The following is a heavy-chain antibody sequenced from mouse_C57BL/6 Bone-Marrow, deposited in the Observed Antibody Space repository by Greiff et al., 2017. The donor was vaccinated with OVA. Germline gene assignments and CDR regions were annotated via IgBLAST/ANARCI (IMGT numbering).Heavy chain of an antibody. J-gene: IGHJ2*01. CDR3: ARLYGNYLYYFDY. CDR1: GYTFTSYW. V-gene: IGHV1-69*01. D-gene: IGHD2-1*01. Sequence: QVQLQQPGAELVMPGASVKLSCKASGYTFTSYWMHWVKQRPGQGLEWIGEIDPSDSYTNYNQKFKGKSTLTVDKSSSTAYMQLSSLTSEDSAVYYCARLYGNYLYYFDYWGQGTTLTVSS. CDR2: IDPSDSYT.